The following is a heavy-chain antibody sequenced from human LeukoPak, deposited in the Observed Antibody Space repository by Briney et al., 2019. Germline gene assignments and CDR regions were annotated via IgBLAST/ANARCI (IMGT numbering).Heavy chain of an antibody. Sequence: SVKVSCKASGGTFSSYAISWVRQAPGQGLEWMGGIIPIFGTANYAQKFQGRVTITTDESTSTAYMELSSLRSEDTAVYYCARGDFWSGYRLRYYYHYMDVWGKGTTVTVSS. J-gene: IGHJ6*03. V-gene: IGHV1-69*05. CDR3: ARGDFWSGYRLRYYYHYMDV. CDR2: IIPIFGTA. CDR1: GGTFSSYA. D-gene: IGHD3-3*01.